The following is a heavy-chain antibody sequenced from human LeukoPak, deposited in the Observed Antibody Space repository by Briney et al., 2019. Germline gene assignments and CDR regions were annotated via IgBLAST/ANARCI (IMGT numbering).Heavy chain of an antibody. CDR3: APRGV. Sequence: SESLSLTCSVSDGSISSGDYYWSWIRQPPGNGLEWIGSISYNGNAYSNPSLKSRVTISIDTSKNHFSLRLSFVTAADTTVYYCAPRGVW. CDR2: ISYNGNA. J-gene: IGHJ3*01. CDR1: DGSISSGDYY. V-gene: IGHV4-30-4*01.